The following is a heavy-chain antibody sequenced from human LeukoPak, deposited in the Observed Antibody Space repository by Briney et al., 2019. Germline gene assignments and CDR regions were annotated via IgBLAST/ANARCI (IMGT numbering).Heavy chain of an antibody. CDR1: GGSISSYY. J-gene: IGHJ5*02. Sequence: PSETLSLTCTVSGGSISSYYWSWIRQPPGKGLEWIGYIYYSGSTNYNPSLKSRVTISVDTSKNQFSLKLSSVTAADTAVYYCAREEVAVAGTDNWFDPWGQGTLVTVSS. V-gene: IGHV4-59*01. D-gene: IGHD6-19*01. CDR3: AREEVAVAGTDNWFDP. CDR2: IYYSGST.